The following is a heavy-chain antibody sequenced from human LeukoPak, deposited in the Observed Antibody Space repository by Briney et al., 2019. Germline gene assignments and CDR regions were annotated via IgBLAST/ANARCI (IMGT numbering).Heavy chain of an antibody. J-gene: IGHJ6*03. D-gene: IGHD3-22*01. CDR2: IYSGGST. CDR1: GFTVSSNY. Sequence: PGGSLRLSCAASGFTVSSNYMSWVRQAPGKGLEWVSVIYSGGSTYYADSVKGRFTISRDNSKNTLYLQMNSLRAEDTAVYYCARTAGPRRSPFNIVAVRKSEIYMDVWGKGTTVTVSS. CDR3: ARTAGPRRSPFNIVAVRKSEIYMDV. V-gene: IGHV3-66*02.